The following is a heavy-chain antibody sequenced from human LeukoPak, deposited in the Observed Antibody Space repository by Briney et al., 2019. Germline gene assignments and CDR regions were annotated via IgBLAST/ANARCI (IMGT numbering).Heavy chain of an antibody. Sequence: PGGSLRLSCSASEFTFSSYAMHWVRQAPGKGLEYVSAISSNGGSTYYADSVKGRFTISRDNSKNTLYLQMSSLRAEDTAVYYCVKAAAGERWLVRGPNAFDIWGQGTMVTVSS. CDR1: EFTFSSYA. CDR3: VKAAAGERWLVRGPNAFDI. CDR2: ISSNGGST. D-gene: IGHD6-19*01. V-gene: IGHV3-64D*06. J-gene: IGHJ3*02.